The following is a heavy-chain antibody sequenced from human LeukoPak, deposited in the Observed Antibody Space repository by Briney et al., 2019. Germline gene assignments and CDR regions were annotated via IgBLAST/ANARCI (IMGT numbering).Heavy chain of an antibody. V-gene: IGHV4-31*03. Sequence: SETLSLTCTVSGGSISSGGYYWSWIRQHPGKGLEWIGYIYYSGSTYYNPSLKSRVTISVDTSKNQFSLKLSSVTAADTAVYYCASRGAFYYGSGSYFTGDYWGQGTLVTVSS. CDR3: ASRGAFYYGSGSYFTGDY. CDR2: IYYSGST. J-gene: IGHJ4*02. CDR1: GGSISSGGYY. D-gene: IGHD3-10*01.